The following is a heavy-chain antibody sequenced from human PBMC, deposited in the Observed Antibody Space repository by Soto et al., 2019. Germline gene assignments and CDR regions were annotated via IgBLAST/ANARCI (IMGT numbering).Heavy chain of an antibody. CDR1: GFTFSSYF. V-gene: IGHV3-30*03. CDR2: ISYDGSNK. D-gene: IGHD3-10*01. CDR3: LGGIWFGELLPKAYYFDY. Sequence: GGSLRLSCAASGFTFSSYFMHWVRQAPGKGLEWVAVISYDGSNKYYADSVKGRFTISRDNSKNTLYLQMNSLRAEDTAVYYCLGGIWFGELLPKAYYFDYWGQGTLVTVSS. J-gene: IGHJ4*02.